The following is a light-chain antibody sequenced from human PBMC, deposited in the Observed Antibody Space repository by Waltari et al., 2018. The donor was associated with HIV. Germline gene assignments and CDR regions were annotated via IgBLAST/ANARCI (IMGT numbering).Light chain of an antibody. Sequence: QSVLTQPPSASGTPGQRVTISCSGSSSNIGGNFVYWYQQLPGTAPKLLIYRDNHRPSGVPDRFSGSKSGTSASLAINGLRSEDEADYYCAAWDDSLSGLYVFGTGTKVTVL. J-gene: IGLJ1*01. CDR2: RDN. V-gene: IGLV1-47*01. CDR1: SSNIGGNF. CDR3: AAWDDSLSGLYV.